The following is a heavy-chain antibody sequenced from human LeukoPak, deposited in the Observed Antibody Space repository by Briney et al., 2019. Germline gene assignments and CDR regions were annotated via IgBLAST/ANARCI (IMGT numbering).Heavy chain of an antibody. Sequence: GGSLRLSCAASGFTFSSYWMNWVRQAPGKGLEWVANIKRDGSEKYYVDSVKGRFSISRDNAKNSMYLQMDSLRAEDTAVYYCARDFNWGIFDYWGQGILVTVSS. CDR2: IKRDGSEK. CDR1: GFTFSSYW. J-gene: IGHJ4*02. V-gene: IGHV3-7*01. CDR3: ARDFNWGIFDY. D-gene: IGHD7-27*01.